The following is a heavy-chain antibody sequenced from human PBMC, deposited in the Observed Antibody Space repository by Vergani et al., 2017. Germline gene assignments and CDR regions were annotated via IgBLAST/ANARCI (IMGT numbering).Heavy chain of an antibody. V-gene: IGHV1-2*02. CDR2: INPNSGGT. Sequence: QVQLVQSGAEVKKPGASVKVSCKASGYPFTGYYMHWVRQAPGQGLEWMGWINPNSGGTNYAQKFQGRVTMTRDTSISTAYMELSRLRSDDTAVYYCARPIVVVPAASRYYYYGMDVWGQGTTVTVSS. CDR1: GYPFTGYY. D-gene: IGHD2-2*01. J-gene: IGHJ6*02. CDR3: ARPIVVVPAASRYYYYGMDV.